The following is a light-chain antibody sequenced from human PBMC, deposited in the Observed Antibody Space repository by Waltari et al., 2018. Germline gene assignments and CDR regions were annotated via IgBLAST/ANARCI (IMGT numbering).Light chain of an antibody. CDR1: SGHSSYA. Sequence: QLVLTQSPSASASLGASVTLTCTLSSGHSSYAIAWHHQQPEKGPRYLMKVNIDGSHSKGDGIPDRFSGSSSGAERYLTISSLQSEDEADYYCQTWGTGIRVFGGGTKLTVL. CDR3: QTWGTGIRV. CDR2: VNIDGSH. J-gene: IGLJ3*02. V-gene: IGLV4-69*01.